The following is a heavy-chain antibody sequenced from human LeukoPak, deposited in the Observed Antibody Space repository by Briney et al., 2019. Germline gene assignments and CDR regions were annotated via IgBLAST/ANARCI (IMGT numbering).Heavy chain of an antibody. D-gene: IGHD3-10*01. CDR3: ARGWFGFWHNSYLDDNAFDV. CDR1: GGSFSGYY. V-gene: IGHV4-34*01. CDR2: INQGGRT. Sequence: SETLSLTCAVYGGSFSGYYWSWIRQVPGKGLGWLGEINQGGRTNYNPSLKSRVTISVDPSKNQISLNLSFVTATDTAVYYCARGWFGFWHNSYLDDNAFDVWGPGTMVTVSS. J-gene: IGHJ3*01.